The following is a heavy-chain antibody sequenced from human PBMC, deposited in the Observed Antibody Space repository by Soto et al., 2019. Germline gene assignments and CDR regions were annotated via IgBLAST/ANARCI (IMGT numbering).Heavy chain of an antibody. V-gene: IGHV4-30-4*01. CDR2: IYYSGST. Sequence: QVQLQESGPGLLKPSQTLSLTCTVSGGSISSSVYYWRWIRQPPGKGLEWIGYIYYSGSTYYNPSLKSRVTISVDTSKNQFSLKLSSVTAADTAVYYCATRTVYDFWSGYLSFHGAAVSPFDYWGQGTLVTVSS. D-gene: IGHD3-3*01. J-gene: IGHJ4*02. CDR1: GGSISSSVYY. CDR3: ATRTVYDFWSGYLSFHGAAVSPFDY.